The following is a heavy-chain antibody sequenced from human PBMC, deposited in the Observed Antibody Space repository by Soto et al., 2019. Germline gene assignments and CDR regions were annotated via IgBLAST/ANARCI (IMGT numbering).Heavy chain of an antibody. J-gene: IGHJ5*02. V-gene: IGHV5-51*01. D-gene: IGHD2-2*01. CDR2: IYPGDSDT. Sequence: GESLKISCKVSGYIFTTYWIGWVRQMPGKGLEWMGVIYPGDSDTRYSPSFQGKVTISADKSITTAYLQWSSLKASDTAMYYCARGYCTTTICDPWFDPWGQGTLVTVSS. CDR3: ARGYCTTTICDPWFDP. CDR1: GYIFTTYW.